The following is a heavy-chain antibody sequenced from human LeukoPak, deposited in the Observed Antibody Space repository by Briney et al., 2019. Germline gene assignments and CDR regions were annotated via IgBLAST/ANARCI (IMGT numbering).Heavy chain of an antibody. J-gene: IGHJ4*02. CDR2: INPNSGGT. CDR3: ARSRPNYYGSGYPDY. CDR1: GYTFTGYY. V-gene: IGHV1-2*02. Sequence: ASVKVSCKASGYTFTGYYMHWVRQAPGQGLEWMGWINPNSGGTNYAQKFQGRVTMTRDTSISTAYMELSRLRSDDTAVYYCARSRPNYYGSGYPDYWGQGPLVTVSS. D-gene: IGHD3-10*01.